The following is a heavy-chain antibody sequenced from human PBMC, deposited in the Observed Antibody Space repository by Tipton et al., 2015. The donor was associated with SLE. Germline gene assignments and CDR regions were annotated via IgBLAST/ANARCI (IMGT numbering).Heavy chain of an antibody. J-gene: IGHJ6*02. D-gene: IGHD6-6*01. V-gene: IGHV1-46*01. Sequence: QSGAEVKKPGASVKVSCKASGYTFTSYYMHWVRQAPGQGLEWMGIINPSGGSTSYAQKFQGRVTMTRDTSTSTVYMELRSLRSDDTAVYYCARRVDSSLHLLYGMDVWGQGTTVTVSS. CDR3: ARRVDSSLHLLYGMDV. CDR2: INPSGGST. CDR1: GYTFTSYY.